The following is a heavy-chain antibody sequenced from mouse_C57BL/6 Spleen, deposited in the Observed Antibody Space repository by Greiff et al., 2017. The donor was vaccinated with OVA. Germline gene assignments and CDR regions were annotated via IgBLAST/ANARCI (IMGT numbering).Heavy chain of an antibody. V-gene: IGHV1-81*01. J-gene: IGHJ3*01. CDR2: IYPRSGNT. Sequence: QVQLKESGAELARPGASVKLSCKASGYTFTSYGISWVKQRTGQGLEWIGEIYPRSGNTYYNEKFKGKATLTADKSSSTAYMELRSLTSEDSAVYVCARLLTGLAYGAWAPYWGQGTLVTVSA. D-gene: IGHD4-1*01. CDR1: GYTFTSYG. CDR3: ARLLTGLAYGAWAPY.